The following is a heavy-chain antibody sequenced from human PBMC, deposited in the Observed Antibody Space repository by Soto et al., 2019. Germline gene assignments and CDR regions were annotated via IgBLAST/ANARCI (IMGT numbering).Heavy chain of an antibody. CDR1: RFTLSSYA. J-gene: IGHJ3*02. CDR3: AKDRVTVVGYDAFDI. CDR2: ISGSGGST. V-gene: IGHV3-23*01. D-gene: IGHD6-19*01. Sequence: EVQLLESGGGLVQPGGSLRLSCAASRFTLSSYAMSWVRQAPGKGLEWVSGISGSGGSTYYADSVKGRFTISRDNSKNTLYLQMNSLRAEDTAVYYCAKDRVTVVGYDAFDIWGQGTMVTVSS.